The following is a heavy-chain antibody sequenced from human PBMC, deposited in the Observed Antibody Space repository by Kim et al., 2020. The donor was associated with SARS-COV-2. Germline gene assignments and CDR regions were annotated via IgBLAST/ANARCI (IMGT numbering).Heavy chain of an antibody. V-gene: IGHV3-21*01. CDR2: SSSYI. CDR3: ARDPTGY. Sequence: SSSYIHYADSVKGRYTISRDNAKNSRYLQMNSLRAEDTAVYYCARDPTGYWGQGTLVTVSS. J-gene: IGHJ4*02.